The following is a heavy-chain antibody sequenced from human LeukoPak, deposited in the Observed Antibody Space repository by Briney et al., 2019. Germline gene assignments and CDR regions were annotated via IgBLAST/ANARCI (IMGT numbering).Heavy chain of an antibody. D-gene: IGHD3-16*01. J-gene: IGHJ4*02. CDR1: GYTLTELS. V-gene: IGHV1-24*01. Sequence: ASVKVSCKVSGYTLTELSMHWVRQAPGKGLEWMGGFDPEDGETIYAQKFQGRVTMTEDTSTDTAYMELSSLRSEDTAVYYCATDHGDYVWGSYTPNFDYWGQGTLVTVSS. CDR3: ATDHGDYVWGSYTPNFDY. CDR2: FDPEDGET.